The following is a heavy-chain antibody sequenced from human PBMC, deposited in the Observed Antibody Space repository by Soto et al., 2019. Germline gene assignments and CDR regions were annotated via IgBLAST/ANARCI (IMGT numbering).Heavy chain of an antibody. V-gene: IGHV5-51*01. CDR1: GYSFTTYW. J-gene: IGHJ6*02. Sequence: GESLRISCKSYGYSFTTYWIAWVRQMPGKGLEWMGSIHPGESDTRYSPSFQGQVTISADRSITTAYLQWSSLKASDTAMYCCARHEATYYNFYGMDVWVQGTTVTVSS. CDR2: IHPGESDT. CDR3: ARHEATYYNFYGMDV.